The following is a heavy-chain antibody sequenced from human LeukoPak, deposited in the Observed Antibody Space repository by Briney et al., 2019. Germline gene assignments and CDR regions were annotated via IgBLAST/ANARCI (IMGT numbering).Heavy chain of an antibody. Sequence: PGGSLRLSCAASGFTFSSYGMHWVRQAPGKGLEWVAVISYDGSNKYYADSVKGRFTISRDNSKNTLYLQMNSLRAEDTAVYYCAKDPSKGLTTPFDYWGQGTLVTVSS. CDR2: ISYDGSNK. D-gene: IGHD1-14*01. CDR3: AKDPSKGLTTPFDY. CDR1: GFTFSSYG. J-gene: IGHJ4*02. V-gene: IGHV3-30*18.